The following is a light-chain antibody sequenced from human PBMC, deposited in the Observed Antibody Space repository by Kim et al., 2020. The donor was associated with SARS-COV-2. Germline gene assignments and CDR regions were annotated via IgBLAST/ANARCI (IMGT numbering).Light chain of an antibody. CDR1: QSISNW. Sequence: DIQMTQSPSTLSASVGDRVTITCRASQSISNWLAWYQQKPGKAPKLLIYDASSLESGVPSRFSGSRSGTEFTLTISSLQPDDFATYYCQQYNSYWTFGQGTKVDIK. V-gene: IGKV1-5*01. CDR2: DAS. CDR3: QQYNSYWT. J-gene: IGKJ1*01.